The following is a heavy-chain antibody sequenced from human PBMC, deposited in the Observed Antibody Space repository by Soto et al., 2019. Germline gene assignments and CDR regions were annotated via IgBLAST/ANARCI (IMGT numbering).Heavy chain of an antibody. D-gene: IGHD3-22*01. Sequence: QVQLVQSGAEVKKPGASVKVSCKASGYTFTSYYMHWVRQAPGQGLEWMGIINPSSDSTTYAQKFQGRVTMTRDTSTSTVYMELSSLRSEDTAVYYCARGLAKYYYDSSGYGLANDYWGQGALVTVSS. V-gene: IGHV1-46*01. CDR2: INPSSDST. J-gene: IGHJ4*02. CDR1: GYTFTSYY. CDR3: ARGLAKYYYDSSGYGLANDY.